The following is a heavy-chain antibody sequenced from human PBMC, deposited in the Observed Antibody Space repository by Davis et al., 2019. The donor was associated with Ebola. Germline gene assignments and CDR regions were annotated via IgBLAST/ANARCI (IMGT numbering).Heavy chain of an antibody. Sequence: AASVKVSCKASGYTFTTYAIHWVRQAPGQRLEWMGWITPGNGKTKYSEKLQGRVTITRDTSASTVYMEVRGLRSEDTAMYYCARVGVTGGFSVVFGYWGQGTLVTVSS. CDR3: ARVGVTGGFSVVFGY. J-gene: IGHJ4*02. D-gene: IGHD3-3*01. V-gene: IGHV1-3*01. CDR1: GYTFTTYA. CDR2: ITPGNGKT.